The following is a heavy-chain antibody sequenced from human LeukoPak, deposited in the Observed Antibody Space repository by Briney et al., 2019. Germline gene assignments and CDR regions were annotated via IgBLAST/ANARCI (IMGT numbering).Heavy chain of an antibody. CDR1: GFTFSSYA. D-gene: IGHD4-11*01. J-gene: IGHJ4*02. V-gene: IGHV3-23*01. Sequence: GGSLRLSCAASGFTFSSYAMSWVRQAPGKGLEWVSGISDGGITTYYADSVKGRFTISRANSKNTLYLQMNTLRAEDTAVYYCAKQAGTVYSNFDYWGQGTLVTVSS. CDR3: AKQAGTVYSNFDY. CDR2: ISDGGITT.